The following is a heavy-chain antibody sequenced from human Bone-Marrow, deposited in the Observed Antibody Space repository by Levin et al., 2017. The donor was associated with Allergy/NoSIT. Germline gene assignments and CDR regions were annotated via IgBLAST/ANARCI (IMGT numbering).Heavy chain of an antibody. CDR3: ARDRIYYDILTGHIMDGFDI. J-gene: IGHJ3*02. CDR2: ISAYNDYT. Sequence: GESLKISCKASGYTFMSYGINWVRQAPGQGLEWMGWISAYNDYTDYAHNLQDRVIMTTDTSTSTAYMELRSLRSDDTAVYYCARDRIYYDILTGHIMDGFDIWGQGTMVTVSS. CDR1: GYTFMSYG. V-gene: IGHV1-18*01. D-gene: IGHD3-9*01.